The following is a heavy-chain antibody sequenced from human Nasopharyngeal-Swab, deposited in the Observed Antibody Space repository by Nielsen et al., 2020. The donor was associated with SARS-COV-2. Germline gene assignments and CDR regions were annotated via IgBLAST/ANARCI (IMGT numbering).Heavy chain of an antibody. Sequence: SETLSLTCTVSGGSISSSSYYWGWIRQPPGKGLEWIGSIYYSGSTYYNPSLKSRVTISVDTSKNQFSLKLSSVTAADTAVYYCARAGSSWPFFWFDPWGQGTLVTVSS. V-gene: IGHV4-39*01. D-gene: IGHD6-13*01. CDR2: IYYSGST. J-gene: IGHJ5*02. CDR3: ARAGSSWPFFWFDP. CDR1: GGSISSSSYY.